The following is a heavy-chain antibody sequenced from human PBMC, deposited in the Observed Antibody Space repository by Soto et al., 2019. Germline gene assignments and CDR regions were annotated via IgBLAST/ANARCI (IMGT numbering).Heavy chain of an antibody. CDR2: IYYHGNT. J-gene: IGHJ4*01. V-gene: IGHV4-39*01. Sequence: NPSETLSLTCAVSGGSISSGGYSWGWIRQPPGKTLEWIGTIYYHGNTYSNPSLKSRVTISVDTSNNQLSLKLRSVTAADTAVYYCARHDGFSSGWIFDYWGHGTLVTVSS. CDR3: ARHDGFSSGWIFDY. CDR1: GGSISSGGYS. D-gene: IGHD6-19*01.